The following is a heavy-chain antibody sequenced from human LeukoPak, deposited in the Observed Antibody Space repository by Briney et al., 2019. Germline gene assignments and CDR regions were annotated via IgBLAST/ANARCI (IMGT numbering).Heavy chain of an antibody. D-gene: IGHD3-3*01. Sequence: SETLSLTCAVYGGSFSGYYWSWIRQPPGKGPEWIGEINHSGSTNYNPSLKSRVTISVDTSKNQFSLKLSSVTAADTAVYYCARANSYYDFWSGSNNWFDPWGQGTLVTVSS. CDR2: INHSGST. CDR3: ARANSYYDFWSGSNNWFDP. J-gene: IGHJ5*02. CDR1: GGSFSGYY. V-gene: IGHV4-34*01.